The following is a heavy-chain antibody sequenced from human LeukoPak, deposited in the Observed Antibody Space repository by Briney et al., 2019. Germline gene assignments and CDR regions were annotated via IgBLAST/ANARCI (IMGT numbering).Heavy chain of an antibody. CDR3: AILNVYYYDSNGYSTR. CDR1: GFTFSSYW. D-gene: IGHD3-22*01. J-gene: IGHJ4*02. Sequence: GGSLRLSCAASGFTFSSYWMHWVRQAPGKGLVWVSRINSDGSSTSYADSVKGRFTISRDNAKNTLYLQMNSLRAEDTAVYYCAILNVYYYDSNGYSTRWGQGTLVTVSS. V-gene: IGHV3-74*01. CDR2: INSDGSST.